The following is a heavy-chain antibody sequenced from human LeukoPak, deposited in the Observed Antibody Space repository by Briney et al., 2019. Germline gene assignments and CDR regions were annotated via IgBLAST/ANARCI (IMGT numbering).Heavy chain of an antibody. J-gene: IGHJ5*02. CDR1: GYTFTSYG. Sequence: ASVKVSCKASGYTFTSYGISWVRQAPGQGLEWMGWISAYNGNTNYAQKLQGRITMTTDTSTSTAYMELRSLRSDDTAVYYCAGVPLYGGTSPWGQETRVTVSS. CDR2: ISAYNGNT. D-gene: IGHD3-16*01. CDR3: AGVPLYGGTSP. V-gene: IGHV1-18*01.